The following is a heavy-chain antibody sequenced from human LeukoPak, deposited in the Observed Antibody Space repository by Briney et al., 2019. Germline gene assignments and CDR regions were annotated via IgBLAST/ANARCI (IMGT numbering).Heavy chain of an antibody. CDR2: LSGGGVST. D-gene: IGHD6-13*01. J-gene: IGHJ4*02. Sequence: TGGSLRLSCAASGFTFSNSAMSWVRQAPGKGLEWVSALSGGGVSTYYADSVKGRFTISRDNAKNSLYLQMNSLRAEDTAVYYCARDVSSWYERLDYWGQGTLVTVSS. CDR3: ARDVSSWYERLDY. CDR1: GFTFSNSA. V-gene: IGHV3-23*01.